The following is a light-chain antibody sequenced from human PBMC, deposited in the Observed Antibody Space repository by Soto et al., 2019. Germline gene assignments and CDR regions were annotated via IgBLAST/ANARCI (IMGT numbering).Light chain of an antibody. CDR2: KAS. Sequence: DIQMTQSPSTLSGSVGDRVTITCRASQTISSWLAWYQQKPGKAPKLLIYKASTLKSGVPSRFSGSGSGTEFTLTISSLQPYDFETYYCQQYNSYSEAFGQGSKVDIK. CDR3: QQYNSYSEA. J-gene: IGKJ1*01. V-gene: IGKV1-5*03. CDR1: QTISSW.